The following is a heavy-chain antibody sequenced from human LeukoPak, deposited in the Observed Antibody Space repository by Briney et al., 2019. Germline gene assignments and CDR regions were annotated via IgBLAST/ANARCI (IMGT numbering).Heavy chain of an antibody. CDR2: ILYSGFT. D-gene: IGHD2-15*01. Sequence: SETLSLTCTVSGGSISGYFWGWIRPSAGKGLEWIGYILYSGFTNYNPSLKSRVTISVDTSKNQFSLKLTSVTAADTAVYFCAKREYCGGTSCYSAALDFWGQGILVTVSS. CDR1: GGSISGYF. CDR3: AKREYCGGTSCYSAALDF. J-gene: IGHJ4*02. V-gene: IGHV4-59*08.